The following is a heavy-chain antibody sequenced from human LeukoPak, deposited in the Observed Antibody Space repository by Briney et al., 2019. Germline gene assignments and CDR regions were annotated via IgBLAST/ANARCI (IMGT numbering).Heavy chain of an antibody. V-gene: IGHV3-7*01. Sequence: GGSLRLSCAASGFTFSSYWMNWVRQAPGKGLEWVANIKRDGNEKNYVDSVKGRFSISRDNAKNSLYLQMDSLRAEDTAVYYGAKEGAYHIITLDSWGQGALVTVSS. D-gene: IGHD3-10*01. CDR3: AKEGAYHIITLDS. CDR2: IKRDGNEK. CDR1: GFTFSSYW. J-gene: IGHJ5*01.